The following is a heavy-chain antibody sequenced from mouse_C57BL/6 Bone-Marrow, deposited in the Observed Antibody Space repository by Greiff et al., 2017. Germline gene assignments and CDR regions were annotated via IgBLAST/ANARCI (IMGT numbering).Heavy chain of an antibody. CDR3: ARTGTFFDY. V-gene: IGHV1-61*01. D-gene: IGHD4-1*01. CDR1: GYTFTSYW. Sequence: QVQLKQSGAELVRPGSSVKLSCKASGYTFTSYWMDWVKQRPGQGLECIGNIYPSDSETHYNQKFKDKATLTVDKSSSTAYMQLSSLTSEDSAVYYCARTGTFFDYWGQGTTLTVSS. J-gene: IGHJ2*01. CDR2: IYPSDSET.